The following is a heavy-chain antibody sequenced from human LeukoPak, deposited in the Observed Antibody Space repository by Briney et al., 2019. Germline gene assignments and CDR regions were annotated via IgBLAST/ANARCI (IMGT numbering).Heavy chain of an antibody. Sequence: GGSLRLSCATSGFTFSNYWMTWVRQAPGKGLEWVASIREDGSEKAYVDSVKGRFTISRDNAKNSLYLQMNSLRAEDTAVYYCARSYDYIWGTYRPFYYFDYWGQGTMVTVSS. D-gene: IGHD3-16*02. CDR3: ARSYDYIWGTYRPFYYFDY. J-gene: IGHJ4*02. V-gene: IGHV3-7*01. CDR1: GFTFSNYW. CDR2: IREDGSEK.